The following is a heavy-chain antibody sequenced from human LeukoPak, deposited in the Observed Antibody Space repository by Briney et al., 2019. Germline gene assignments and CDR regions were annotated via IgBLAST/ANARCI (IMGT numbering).Heavy chain of an antibody. CDR3: ARAAAGRLAWFDP. J-gene: IGHJ5*02. CDR2: IYHSGST. CDR1: GYSISSGYY. V-gene: IGHV4-38-2*01. D-gene: IGHD6-13*01. Sequence: SETLSLTCAVSGYSISSGYYWGWIRQPPGKGLEWIGSIYHSGSTYYNPSLKSRVTISVDTSKNQFSLKLSSVTAADTAVYYCARAAAGRLAWFDPWGQGTLVTVS.